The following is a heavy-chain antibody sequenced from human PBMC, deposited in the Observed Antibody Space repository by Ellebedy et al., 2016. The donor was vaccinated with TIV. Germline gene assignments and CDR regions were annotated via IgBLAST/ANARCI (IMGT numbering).Heavy chain of an antibody. D-gene: IGHD1-1*01. CDR2: ISGSGGNT. J-gene: IGHJ2*01. CDR1: GLTFSSHA. V-gene: IGHV3-23*01. Sequence: PGGSLRLSCAASGLTFSSHAMSWVRQAPGKGLEWVSSISGSGGNTFYAASVKGRFTISRDNSNITLSLQLNSLRAEDTALFYCARIQTNWYFNLWGRGTLVTVSS. CDR3: ARIQTNWYFNL.